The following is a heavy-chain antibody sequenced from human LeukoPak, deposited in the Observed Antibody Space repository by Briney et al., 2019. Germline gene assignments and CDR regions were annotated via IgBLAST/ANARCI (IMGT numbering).Heavy chain of an antibody. J-gene: IGHJ4*02. CDR3: ARAPGGNALDY. D-gene: IGHD2-8*01. CDR1: GGSISSSYW. CDR2: IFHSGST. V-gene: IGHV4-4*02. Sequence: SETLSLTCAVSGGSISSSYWWSWVRQSPGTGLEWIGEIFHSGSTNYKSSLKSRVTISVDKSKNQFSLKLSSVTAADTAVYYCARAPGGNALDYWGQGTLVTVSS.